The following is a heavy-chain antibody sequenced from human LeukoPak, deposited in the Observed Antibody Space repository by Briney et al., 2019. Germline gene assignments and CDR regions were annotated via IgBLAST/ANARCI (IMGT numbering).Heavy chain of an antibody. CDR3: ARGNVVVPAAIIPNWFDP. V-gene: IGHV1-2*02. CDR1: GYTFTGYY. CDR2: INPNSGGT. Sequence: ASVKVSCKASGYTFTGYYMHWLRQAPGQGLEWMGWINPNSGGTNYAQKFQGRVTMTRDTSISTAYMELSRLRSDDTAVYYCARGNVVVPAAIIPNWFDPWGQGTLVTVSS. J-gene: IGHJ5*02. D-gene: IGHD2-2*02.